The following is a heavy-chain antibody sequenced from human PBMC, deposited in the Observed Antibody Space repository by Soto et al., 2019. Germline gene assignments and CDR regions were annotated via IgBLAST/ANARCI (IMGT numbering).Heavy chain of an antibody. Sequence: ASLKVSCKASGYTFTSYDINWVRQATGQGLEWMGWMNPNSGNTGYAQKFQGRVTMTRNTSTTTVYMELSRLTSEDTAVYYCARDNSAANGVLDHWGLGTLVTVSS. J-gene: IGHJ4*02. CDR1: GYTFTSYD. CDR3: ARDNSAANGVLDH. CDR2: MNPNSGNT. V-gene: IGHV1-8*01. D-gene: IGHD1-1*01.